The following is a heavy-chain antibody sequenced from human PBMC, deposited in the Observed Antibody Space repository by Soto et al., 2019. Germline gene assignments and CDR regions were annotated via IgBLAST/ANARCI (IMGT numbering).Heavy chain of an antibody. D-gene: IGHD2-15*01. J-gene: IGHJ5*02. V-gene: IGHV4-59*01. CDR2: ISYSGST. CDR3: ARDLKEYCSDGKCNWFDP. CDR1: GGSISGYH. Sequence: PSETLSLTCSISGGSISGYHWNWIRQPPGKGLEWIGYISYSGSTDYNPSLKSRVTIPFDASKNQISLQVRSATAADAAVYYCARDLKEYCSDGKCNWFDPWGQGTMGTVSS.